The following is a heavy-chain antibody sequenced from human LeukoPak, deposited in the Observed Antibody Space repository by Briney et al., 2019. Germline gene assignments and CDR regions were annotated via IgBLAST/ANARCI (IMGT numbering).Heavy chain of an antibody. CDR3: ARERRDGYNLWGYYFDY. J-gene: IGHJ4*02. V-gene: IGHV1-2*04. CDR1: GYTFTGYY. D-gene: IGHD5-24*01. Sequence: ASVKVSCKASGYTFTGYYMHWVRQAPGQGLEWMGWINPNSGGTNYAQKSQGWVTMTRDTSISTAYMELSRLRSDDTAVYYCARERRDGYNLWGYYFDYWGQGTLVTVSS. CDR2: INPNSGGT.